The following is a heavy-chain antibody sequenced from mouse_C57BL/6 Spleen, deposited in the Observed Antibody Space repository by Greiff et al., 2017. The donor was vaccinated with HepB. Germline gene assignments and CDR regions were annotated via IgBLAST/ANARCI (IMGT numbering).Heavy chain of an antibody. D-gene: IGHD2-4*01. J-gene: IGHJ3*01. CDR1: GYTFTSYW. CDR3: ARGMIYDYPWFAY. CDR2: IYPSDSET. V-gene: IGHV1-61*01. Sequence: KESCKASGYTFTSYWMDWVKQRPGQGLEWIGNIYPSDSETHYNQKFKDKATLTVDKSSSTAYMQLSSLTSEDSAVYYCARGMIYDYPWFAYWGQGTLVTVSA.